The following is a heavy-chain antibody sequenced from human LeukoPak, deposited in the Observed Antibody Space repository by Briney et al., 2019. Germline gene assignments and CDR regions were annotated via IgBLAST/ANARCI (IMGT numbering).Heavy chain of an antibody. V-gene: IGHV3-30*04. CDR1: GFTFSNYA. Sequence: PGGSLRLSCAASGFTFSNYAMHWVRQAPGKGLEWVTVVSFDGNHKFYADSVKGRFTISRDNSKNTLYLQMNSLRAEDTAVYYCARGPTYYYDSSGYSDYWGQGTLVTVSS. J-gene: IGHJ4*02. CDR2: VSFDGNHK. CDR3: ARGPTYYYDSSGYSDY. D-gene: IGHD3-22*01.